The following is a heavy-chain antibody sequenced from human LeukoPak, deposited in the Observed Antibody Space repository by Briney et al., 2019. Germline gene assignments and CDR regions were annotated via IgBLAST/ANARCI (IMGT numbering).Heavy chain of an antibody. CDR1: GGSISSYY. J-gene: IGHJ3*02. CDR2: ISYSGST. CDR3: AREDRLVTGDAFDI. Sequence: KASETLSLTCTVSGGSISSYYWSWIRQPPGKGLEWIACISYSGSTKYNPSLRSRVTISVDTSKNQLSLKLSSVTAAGTAVYYCAREDRLVTGDAFDIWGQGTMVTVP. V-gene: IGHV4-59*01. D-gene: IGHD1-14*01.